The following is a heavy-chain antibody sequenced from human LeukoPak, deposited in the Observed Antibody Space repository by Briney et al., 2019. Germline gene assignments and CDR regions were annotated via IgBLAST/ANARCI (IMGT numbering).Heavy chain of an antibody. CDR1: GGSISSSSYY. V-gene: IGHV4-39*01. J-gene: IGHJ4*02. D-gene: IGHD6-13*01. Sequence: PSETLSLTCTVSGGSISSSSYYWGWIRQPPGKGLEWIGSIYYSGSTYYNPSLKSRVTISVDTSKNQFSLKLSSVTAADTAIYYCASQSTYSSSPDFFDYWGQGTLVTVSS. CDR2: IYYSGST. CDR3: ASQSTYSSSPDFFDY.